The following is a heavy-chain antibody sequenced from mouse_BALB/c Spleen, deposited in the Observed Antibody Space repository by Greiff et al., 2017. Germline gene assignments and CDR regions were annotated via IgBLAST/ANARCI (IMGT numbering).Heavy chain of an antibody. V-gene: IGHV14-3*02. CDR1: GFNIKDTY. D-gene: IGHD2-12*01. J-gene: IGHJ4*01. CDR3: ARSGFVTTGDYYAMDD. CDR2: IDPANGNT. Sequence: VQLQQSGAELVKPGASVKLSCTASGFNIKDTYMHWVKQRPEQGLEWIGRIDPANGNTKYDPKFQGKATITADTSSNTAYLQLSSLTSEDTAVYYCARSGFVTTGDYYAMDDWGQGTSVTVSS.